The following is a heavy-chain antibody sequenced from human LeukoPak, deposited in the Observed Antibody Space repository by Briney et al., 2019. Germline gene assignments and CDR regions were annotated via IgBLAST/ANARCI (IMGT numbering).Heavy chain of an antibody. V-gene: IGHV1-18*01. Sequence: ASVKVSCMPSVYTFTNYFICSVPQAPGQGLEWVGLISTYNGKTNYAQKIQGRVTMTTDTYTSTAYMELRSLRYEDTAVYYCARAESSGYYQQPDEYWGQGTLVTVSS. CDR1: VYTFTNYF. D-gene: IGHD3-22*01. CDR2: ISTYNGKT. J-gene: IGHJ4*02. CDR3: ARAESSGYYQQPDEY.